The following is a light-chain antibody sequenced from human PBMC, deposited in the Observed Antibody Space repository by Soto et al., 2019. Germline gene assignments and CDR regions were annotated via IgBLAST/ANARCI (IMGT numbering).Light chain of an antibody. J-gene: IGLJ2*01. CDR3: ALYMGSGISA. Sequence: QAVVTQEPSFSVSPGGTVTLTCGLTSGSVSTNYDPSWYQQTPGQAPRTLIYNTNSRSSGVPDRFSGSLLGNKAARTIRRAQAEDECEDYCALYMGSGISAFGGGTKVTVL. CDR1: SGSVSTNYD. V-gene: IGLV8-61*01. CDR2: NTN.